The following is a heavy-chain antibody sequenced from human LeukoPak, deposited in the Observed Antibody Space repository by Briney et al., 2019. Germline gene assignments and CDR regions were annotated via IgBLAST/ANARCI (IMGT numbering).Heavy chain of an antibody. Sequence: GGSLRLSCSTSGFTFSNYAMTWVRQAPGMGLEWVSLVSGSGDSTYYADSVKGRFTISRDNSKNMLCLQMNSLRAEDTATYYCAKDTGYNYGYDYWGQGTLATVSS. CDR1: GFTFSNYA. D-gene: IGHD5-18*01. CDR3: AKDTGYNYGYDY. CDR2: VSGSGDST. V-gene: IGHV3-23*01. J-gene: IGHJ4*02.